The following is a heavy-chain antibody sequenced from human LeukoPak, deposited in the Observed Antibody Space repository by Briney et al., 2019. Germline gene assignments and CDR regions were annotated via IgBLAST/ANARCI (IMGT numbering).Heavy chain of an antibody. V-gene: IGHV3-21*01. CDR1: GFTFSGSA. D-gene: IGHD6-13*01. CDR3: ARERIAAAGNLDY. J-gene: IGHJ4*02. Sequence: GGSLRLSCAASGFTFSGSAMHWVRQAPGKGLEWVSCISSSSSYIYYADSVKGRFTISRDNAKNSLYLQMNSLRAEDTAVYYCARERIAAAGNLDYWGQGTLVTVSS. CDR2: ISSSSSYI.